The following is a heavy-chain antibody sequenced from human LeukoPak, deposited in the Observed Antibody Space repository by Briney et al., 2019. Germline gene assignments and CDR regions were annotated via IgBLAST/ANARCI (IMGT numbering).Heavy chain of an antibody. CDR1: GFTFSSYS. CDR2: ISSSSSYI. Sequence: PGGSLRLSCAASGFTFSSYSMNWVRQAPGKGLEWVSSISSSSSYIYYADSVKGRFTISRDNAKNSLYLQMNSLRAEDTAVYYCARELAVTGAFDIWDQGTMVTVSS. J-gene: IGHJ3*02. V-gene: IGHV3-21*01. CDR3: ARELAVTGAFDI. D-gene: IGHD2-21*02.